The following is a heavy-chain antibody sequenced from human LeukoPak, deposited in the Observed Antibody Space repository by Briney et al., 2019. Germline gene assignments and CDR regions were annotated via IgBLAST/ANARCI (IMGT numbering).Heavy chain of an antibody. V-gene: IGHV3-15*01. CDR3: TTDPDYVWGSYRSTVLEFDY. CDR2: IKSKTDGGAT. CDR1: GFTFSNAW. D-gene: IGHD3-16*02. J-gene: IGHJ4*02. Sequence: PGGSLRLSCAASGFTFSNAWMSWVRQAPGKGLEWVCRIKSKTDGGATDYAAPVKGRFTISRDDSKNTLYLQMNSLKTEDTAVYYCTTDPDYVWGSYRSTVLEFDYWGQGTLVTVSS.